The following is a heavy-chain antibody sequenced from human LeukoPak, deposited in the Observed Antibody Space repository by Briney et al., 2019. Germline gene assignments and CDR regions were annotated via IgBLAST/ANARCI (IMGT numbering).Heavy chain of an antibody. CDR3: GKTDVWGGYRGNWFDP. V-gene: IGHV4-39*07. J-gene: IGHJ5*02. CDR2: IYHSGST. CDR1: GGSISSSSYY. D-gene: IGHD3-16*02. Sequence: PSETLSLTCTVSGGSISSSSYYWGWIRQPPGKGLEWIGSIYHSGSTNYNPSLKSRVTISVDKSKNQFSLKLSSVTAADTAVYYCGKTDVWGGYRGNWFDPWGQGTLVTVSS.